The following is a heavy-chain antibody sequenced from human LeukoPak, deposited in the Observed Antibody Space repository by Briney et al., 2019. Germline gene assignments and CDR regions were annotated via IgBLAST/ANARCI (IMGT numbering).Heavy chain of an antibody. D-gene: IGHD2-21*01. J-gene: IGHJ3*02. CDR2: ISSSSSYI. V-gene: IGHV3-21*01. Sequence: PGGSLRLSCAASEFTFSTYSMNWVRQAPGKGLEWVSSISSSSSYIYYADSVKGRFTISRDNAKNSLYLQMNSLRAEDTAVYYCARAIVGFDAFDIWGQGTMVTVSS. CDR3: ARAIVGFDAFDI. CDR1: EFTFSTYS.